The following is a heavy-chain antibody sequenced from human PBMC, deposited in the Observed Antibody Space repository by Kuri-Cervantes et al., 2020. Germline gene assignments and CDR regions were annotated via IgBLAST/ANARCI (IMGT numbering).Heavy chain of an antibody. D-gene: IGHD5-18*01. Sequence: LSLTCAASGFTVSSNYMSWVRQAPGKGLEWVAVISYDGSNKYYADSVKGRFTISRDNSKNTLYLQMNSLRAEDTAVYYCARGPLGGYSYGYFYNYWGQGTLVTVSS. V-gene: IGHV3-30-3*01. CDR3: ARGPLGGYSYGYFYNY. J-gene: IGHJ4*02. CDR2: ISYDGSNK. CDR1: GFTVSSNY.